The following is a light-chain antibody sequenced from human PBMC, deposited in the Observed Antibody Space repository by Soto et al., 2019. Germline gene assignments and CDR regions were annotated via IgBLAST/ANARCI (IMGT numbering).Light chain of an antibody. Sequence: QSVLTQPASVSGSPGQSITISCTGTSSDVGGYNYVSWYQQHPGKAPKLMIYDVSNRPSGVSNRFSGSKSGNTASLTISGLQAEYEADYYCSSYTSSSTYVFGTGTSVTVL. CDR1: SSDVGGYNY. CDR3: SSYTSSSTYV. V-gene: IGLV2-14*01. CDR2: DVS. J-gene: IGLJ1*01.